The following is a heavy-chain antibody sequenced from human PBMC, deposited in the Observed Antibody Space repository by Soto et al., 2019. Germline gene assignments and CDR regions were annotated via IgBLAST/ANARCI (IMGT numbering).Heavy chain of an antibody. CDR2: IWYDGSNK. CDR3: ATSGWELLRWFDP. Sequence: GGSLRLSCAASGFTFSSYGMHWVRQAPGKGLEWVAVIWYDGSNKYYADSVKGRFTISRDNSKNTLYLQMNSLRAEDTAVYYCATSGWELLRWFDPWGQGTLVTVSS. V-gene: IGHV3-30*02. J-gene: IGHJ5*02. D-gene: IGHD1-26*01. CDR1: GFTFSSYG.